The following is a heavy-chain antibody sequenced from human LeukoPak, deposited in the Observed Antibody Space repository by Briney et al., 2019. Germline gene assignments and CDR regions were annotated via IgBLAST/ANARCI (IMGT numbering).Heavy chain of an antibody. V-gene: IGHV3-23*01. CDR2: ILGGGDTT. CDR3: ARSRDGYNILDY. Sequence: PGGSLRLSCAASGSTFSNYAMTWVRQAPGKGLEWVSAILGGGDTTHYADSVKGRFTISRDNSKNTLNLQMNSLRAEDTAIYYCARSRDGYNILDYWGQGTLVTVSS. D-gene: IGHD5-24*01. CDR1: GSTFSNYA. J-gene: IGHJ4*02.